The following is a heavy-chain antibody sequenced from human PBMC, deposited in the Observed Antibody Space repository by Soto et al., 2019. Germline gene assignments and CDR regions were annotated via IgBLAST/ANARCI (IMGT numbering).Heavy chain of an antibody. J-gene: IGHJ6*02. V-gene: IGHV1-3*01. CDR1: EYTFTSYT. CDR3: ARCPDFWSGWSYYYYGMDV. Sequence: ASMMVYYKASEYTFTSYTMHCVRVAPGQKPEWMGWINAGNGNTKYSQKFQGSVTITRDTSASTAYMELSRLRAEDTAVYYCARCPDFWSGWSYYYYGMDVWGQGTTVTVSS. D-gene: IGHD3-3*01. CDR2: INAGNGNT.